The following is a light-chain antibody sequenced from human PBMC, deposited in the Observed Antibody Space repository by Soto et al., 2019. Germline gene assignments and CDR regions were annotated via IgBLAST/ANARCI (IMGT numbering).Light chain of an antibody. CDR3: QQYNNWWT. J-gene: IGKJ1*01. CDR1: QSVGSK. V-gene: IGKV3D-15*01. CDR2: NAS. Sequence: IVLTQSPATLSVSQPERDSLXCRASQSVGSKLAWYQQKPGQPPRLLIYNASNRTTGIPARFSGSGSGTDFTLTISSLQSEDFAVYYCQQYNNWWTFGQGTKVE.